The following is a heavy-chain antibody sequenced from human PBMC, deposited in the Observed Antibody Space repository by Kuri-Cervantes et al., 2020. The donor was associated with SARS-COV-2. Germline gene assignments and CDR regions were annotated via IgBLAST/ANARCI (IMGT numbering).Heavy chain of an antibody. CDR1: GFTFSSYS. J-gene: IGHJ3*02. Sequence: GESLKISCAASGFTFSSYSMNWVRQAPGKGLEWVSYISTSSAYIYHGDSVKGRFIISRDNAKNSLYLHMTSLRAEDTAVYYCAREIEGFDIWGQGTMVTVSS. V-gene: IGHV3-21*01. D-gene: IGHD2-21*01. CDR3: AREIEGFDI. CDR2: ISTSSAYI.